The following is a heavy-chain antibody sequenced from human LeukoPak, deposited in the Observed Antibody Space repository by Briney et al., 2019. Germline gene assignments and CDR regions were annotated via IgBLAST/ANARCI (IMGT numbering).Heavy chain of an antibody. CDR2: FDPEDGXT. CDR3: ATGTSELLRFYFQH. J-gene: IGHJ1*01. Sequence: ASVKVSCKVSGYTLTELSMHWVQQAPGKGLXWXXXFDPEDGXTIYAQKFQGRVTMTEDTSTDTAYMELSSLRSEDTAVYYCATGTSELLRFYFQHWGQGTLVTVSS. D-gene: IGHD1-26*01. CDR1: GYTLTELS. V-gene: IGHV1-24*01.